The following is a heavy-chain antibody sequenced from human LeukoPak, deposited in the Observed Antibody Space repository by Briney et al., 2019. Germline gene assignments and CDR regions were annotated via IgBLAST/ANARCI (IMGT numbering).Heavy chain of an antibody. CDR2: MKVDGSDI. Sequence: GGSLRLSCAASGFTFTNDFTTWVRQAPGKGLEWVANMKVDGSDIHYVDSVKGRFTISSDNARNSLYLQMNSLRAEDTAVYYCARDGGLDYWGQGTLVTVSS. CDR1: GFTFTNDF. D-gene: IGHD3-16*01. J-gene: IGHJ4*02. V-gene: IGHV3-7*01. CDR3: ARDGGLDY.